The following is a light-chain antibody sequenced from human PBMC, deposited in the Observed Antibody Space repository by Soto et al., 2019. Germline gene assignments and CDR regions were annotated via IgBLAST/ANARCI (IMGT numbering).Light chain of an antibody. CDR2: AAS. Sequence: ELVTTQSPATLSVSPGERATLSCRTRQGLGTNLAWYQQKPGQAPRLLIYAASTRATGVPGRFSGSGSGTEFTLTISSLQSEYFAVYYCQQYNHWPLTFGGGTKVDIK. V-gene: IGKV3-15*01. J-gene: IGKJ4*01. CDR3: QQYNHWPLT. CDR1: QGLGTN.